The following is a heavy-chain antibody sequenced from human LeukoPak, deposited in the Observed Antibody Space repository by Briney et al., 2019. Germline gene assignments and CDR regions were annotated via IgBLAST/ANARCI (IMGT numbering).Heavy chain of an antibody. D-gene: IGHD6-6*01. V-gene: IGHV1-18*01. J-gene: IGHJ6*03. CDR1: GYTFTNYG. Sequence: ASVKVSCKAYGYTFTNYGISWVRQAPGQGLEWMGWVNTYSANTNYALEFQDRVIMTTDTSTSTAYMELSSLRSDDTAVYYCAREGGIARPPYLYYYIDVWGKGTTVTVSS. CDR2: VNTYSANT. CDR3: AREGGIARPPYLYYYIDV.